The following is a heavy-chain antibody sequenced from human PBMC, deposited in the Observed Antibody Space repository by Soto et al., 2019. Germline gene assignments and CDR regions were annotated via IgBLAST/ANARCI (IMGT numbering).Heavy chain of an antibody. CDR2: INPNSGGT. J-gene: IGHJ6*02. Sequence: ASVKVSCKASGYTFTGYYMHWVRQAPGQGLEWMGWINPNSGGTNYAQKFQGWVTMTRDTSISTAYMELSRLRSDDTAVYYCARDLEAAHPNYYYYYGMDVWGQGTTVTVS. D-gene: IGHD1-1*01. CDR1: GYTFTGYY. CDR3: ARDLEAAHPNYYYYYGMDV. V-gene: IGHV1-2*04.